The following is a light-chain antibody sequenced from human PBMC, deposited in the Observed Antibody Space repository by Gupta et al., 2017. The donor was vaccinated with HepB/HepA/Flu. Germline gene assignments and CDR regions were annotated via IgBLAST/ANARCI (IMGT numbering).Light chain of an antibody. V-gene: IGKV1-12*01. Sequence: DIQMIQSPSSVSASVGDRVTITCRASQDIRSRLAWYQQKPGKAPKLLIYSASTLQTGVPLRFSGSGSVSDFTLTISSLQPEDFATYCCQQFDNFPLTFGGGTTVESK. CDR1: QDIRSR. CDR2: SAS. J-gene: IGKJ4*01. CDR3: QQFDNFPLT.